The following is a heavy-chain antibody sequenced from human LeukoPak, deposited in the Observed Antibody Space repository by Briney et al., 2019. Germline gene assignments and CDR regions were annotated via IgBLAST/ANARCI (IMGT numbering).Heavy chain of an antibody. D-gene: IGHD3-22*01. CDR3: ASPFSSYNDGSGSHPYGMDV. J-gene: IGHJ6*02. CDR2: ISSSSSTI. V-gene: IGHV3-48*04. CDR1: GFSFSYYN. Sequence: PGGSLRLSCEASGFSFSYYNMNWVRQAPGKGLEWISYISSSSSTIYYADSVKGRFTISRDNAKNSLFLHMNSLRAEDTAVYYCASPFSSYNDGSGSHPYGMDVWGQGTTVTVSS.